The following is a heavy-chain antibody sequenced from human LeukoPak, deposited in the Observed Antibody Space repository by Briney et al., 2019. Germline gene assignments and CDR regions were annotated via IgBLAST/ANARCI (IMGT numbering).Heavy chain of an antibody. CDR2: INHSGST. J-gene: IGHJ6*03. CDR1: GGSFSGYY. D-gene: IGHD3-3*01. CDR3: ARVINYDFWSGYNDYYYMDV. Sequence: PSETLSLTCAVYGGSFSGYYWSWIRQPPGKGLEWIGEINHSGSTNYNPSLKSRVTISVDTSKNQFSLKLSSVTAADTAVYYCARVINYDFWSGYNDYYYMDVWGKGTTVTVSS. V-gene: IGHV4-34*01.